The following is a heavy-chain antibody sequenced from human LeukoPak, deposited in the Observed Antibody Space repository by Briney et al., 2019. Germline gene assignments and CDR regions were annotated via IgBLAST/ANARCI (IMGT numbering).Heavy chain of an antibody. CDR2: ISYDGSNK. J-gene: IGHJ4*02. CDR1: GFTFSSYG. CDR3: AKDATVAGTDYFDY. Sequence: GRSLRLSCAASGFTFSSYGMHWVRQAPGKGLEWVAVISYDGSNKYYADSVKGRFTISRDNSKNTLYLQMNSLRAEDTAVYYCAKDATVAGTDYFDYWGQGTLVTVSS. D-gene: IGHD6-19*01. V-gene: IGHV3-30*18.